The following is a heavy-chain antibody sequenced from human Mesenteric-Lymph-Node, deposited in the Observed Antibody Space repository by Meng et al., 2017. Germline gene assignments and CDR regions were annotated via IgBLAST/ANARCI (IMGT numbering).Heavy chain of an antibody. V-gene: IGHV3-74*03. D-gene: IGHD2-15*01. J-gene: IGHJ5*02. Sequence: GESLKISCAASGFTFSSYWMQWVRQAPGKGLVWVSLISGDGITTKVADSVRGRFTISRDNARNIVYLQINSLGAEDTAVYYCARGIGAANWFDPWGQGTLVTVSS. CDR3: ARGIGAANWFDP. CDR1: GFTFSSYW. CDR2: ISGDGITT.